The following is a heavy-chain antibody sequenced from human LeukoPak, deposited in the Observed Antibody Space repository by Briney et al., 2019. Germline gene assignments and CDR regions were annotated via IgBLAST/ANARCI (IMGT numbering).Heavy chain of an antibody. CDR1: GFTFDDYG. V-gene: IGHV3-9*01. CDR2: ITWNSSTK. J-gene: IGHJ4*02. CDR3: AKGSSWYGGELDY. D-gene: IGHD6-13*01. Sequence: GGSLRLSCAASGFTFDDYGMHWVRQAPGKGLEWVSGITWNSSTKDYADSVKGRFTISRDNAKDSLYLQMNSLRAEDTALYYCAKGSSWYGGELDYWGQGTLVTVSS.